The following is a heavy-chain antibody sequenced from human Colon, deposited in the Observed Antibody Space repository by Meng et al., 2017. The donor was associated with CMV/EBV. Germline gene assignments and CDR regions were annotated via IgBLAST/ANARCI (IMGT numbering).Heavy chain of an antibody. CDR1: VDSIKNYY. Sequence: QGQTQEAGPRLVKPSETIALTCTVSVDSIKNYYWTWLRQPAGKGLEWLGRIHYSGGTDDNPSLKSRVTLSIDTSKNQLSLKIYSVTAADTAVYYCARAGARGVPVDLWGQGTLVTVSS. D-gene: IGHD3-10*01. J-gene: IGHJ4*02. CDR3: ARAGARGVPVDL. CDR2: IHYSGGT. V-gene: IGHV4-4*07.